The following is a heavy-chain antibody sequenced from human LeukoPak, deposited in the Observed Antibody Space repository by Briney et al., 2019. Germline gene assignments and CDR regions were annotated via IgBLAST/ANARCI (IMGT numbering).Heavy chain of an antibody. CDR3: ARHHYDFWSGYWFDP. J-gene: IGHJ5*02. CDR1: GGSISSSSYY. CDR2: IYYSGST. D-gene: IGHD3-3*01. V-gene: IGHV4-39*01. Sequence: SETLSLTCTVSGGSISSSSYYWGWIRQPPGNGLEWIGSIYYSGSTYYNPSLKSRVTISVDTSKNQFSLKLSSVTAADTAVYYCARHHYDFWSGYWFDPWGQGTLVTVSS.